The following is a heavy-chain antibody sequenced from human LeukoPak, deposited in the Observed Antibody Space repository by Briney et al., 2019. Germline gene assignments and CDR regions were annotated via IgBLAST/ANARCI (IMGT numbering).Heavy chain of an antibody. J-gene: IGHJ4*02. CDR1: GGTFISYA. CDR2: IIPILGIA. CDR3: ARVLWFGNYYFDY. Sequence: ASVKVSCKASGGTFISYAISWVRQAPGQGPEWMGRIIPILGIANYAQKFQGRVTITADKSTSTAYMELSSLRSEDTAVYYCARVLWFGNYYFDYWGQGTLVTVSS. D-gene: IGHD3-10*01. V-gene: IGHV1-69*04.